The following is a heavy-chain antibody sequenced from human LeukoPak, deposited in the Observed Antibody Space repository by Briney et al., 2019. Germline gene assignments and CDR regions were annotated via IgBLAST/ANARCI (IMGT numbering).Heavy chain of an antibody. CDR3: ARVWEVSFDH. Sequence: GGSLRLSCAASGFTVSADHMSWVRQAPGKGLGWGAIRYSEEWVAICYSGDTSQYAESVKGRFTISRDNSRNTLSLQMNSLRAEDTALYYCARVWEVSFDHWGQGTLVTVSS. CDR2: RYSEEWVAICYSGDTS. V-gene: IGHV3-53*01. J-gene: IGHJ4*02. CDR1: GFTVSADH. D-gene: IGHD3-16*02.